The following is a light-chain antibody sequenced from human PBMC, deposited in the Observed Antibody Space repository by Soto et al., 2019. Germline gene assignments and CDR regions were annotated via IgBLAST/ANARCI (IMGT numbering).Light chain of an antibody. CDR3: QQYGSSPIT. CDR2: DAS. J-gene: IGKJ5*01. Sequence: EIVLTQSPATRSISPVQRPVLYCXASQSVNNYLAWYQQKPGQAPRLLIYDASSRATGIPDRFSGSGSGTDFTLTISRLEPEDFAVYYCQQYGSSPITFGQGTRLEIK. CDR1: QSVNNY. V-gene: IGKV3-20*01.